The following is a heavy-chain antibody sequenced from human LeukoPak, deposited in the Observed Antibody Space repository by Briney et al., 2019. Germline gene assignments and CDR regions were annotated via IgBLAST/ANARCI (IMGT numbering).Heavy chain of an antibody. V-gene: IGHV3-23*01. CDR3: ARDPLGTRPGFDY. J-gene: IGHJ4*02. D-gene: IGHD1-1*01. CDR2: ISGSGAST. Sequence: GGSLRLSCLTSGFTLSTNAMSWVRQAPGKGLEWISGISGSGASTYYADSVKGRFTISRDNSKNTLYLQMNSLRAEDTAVYYCARDPLGTRPGFDYWGQGALVTVSS. CDR1: GFTLSTNA.